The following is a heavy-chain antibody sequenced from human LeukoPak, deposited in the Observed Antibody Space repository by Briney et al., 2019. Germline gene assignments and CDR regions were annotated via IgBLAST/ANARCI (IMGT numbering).Heavy chain of an antibody. CDR3: ARGPNPYLKSGYSYMDV. D-gene: IGHD1-14*01. J-gene: IGHJ6*03. V-gene: IGHV1-46*01. CDR1: GYTFTSYY. CDR2: INPSGGST. Sequence: ASVKVSCKASGYTFTSYYMHWVRQAPGQGLEWMGIINPSGGSTSYAQKFQGRVTMTRDTSTSTVYMELSSLRSEVTAVYYCARGPNPYLKSGYSYMDVWGKGTTVTVSS.